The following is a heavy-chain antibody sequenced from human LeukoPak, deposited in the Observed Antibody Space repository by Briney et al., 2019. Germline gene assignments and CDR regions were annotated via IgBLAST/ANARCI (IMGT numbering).Heavy chain of an antibody. V-gene: IGHV3-48*04. J-gene: IGHJ4*02. CDR1: GFTVSTYS. Sequence: GGSLRLSCAASGFTVSTYSVIWVRQAPGKGLEWISYIRFGSSTVFYADSVKGRFTISRDDAQNSLHLQMNSLRADDTAVYYCGRVSRATGYYYVEFWGQGTLVTVSS. CDR2: IRFGSSTV. CDR3: GRVSRATGYYYVEF. D-gene: IGHD3-9*01.